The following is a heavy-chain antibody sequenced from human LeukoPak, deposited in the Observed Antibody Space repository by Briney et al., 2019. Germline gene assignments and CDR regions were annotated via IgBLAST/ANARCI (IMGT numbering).Heavy chain of an antibody. D-gene: IGHD1-26*01. CDR3: ARALYSGSYTYFDY. J-gene: IGHJ4*02. CDR2: IIPIFGTA. CDR1: GGTFISYA. V-gene: IGHV1-69*05. Sequence: GASVKVSCKASGGTFISYAISWVRQAPGQGLEWMGGIIPIFGTANYAQKFQGRVTITTDESTSTAYMELSSLRSEDTAVYYCARALYSGSYTYFDYWGQGTLVTVSS.